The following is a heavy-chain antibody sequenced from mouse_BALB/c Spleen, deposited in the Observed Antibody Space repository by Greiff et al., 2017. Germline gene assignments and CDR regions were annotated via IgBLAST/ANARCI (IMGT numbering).Heavy chain of an antibody. D-gene: IGHD2-1*01. CDR3: SSSPYGNNDDAMDY. CDR1: GYAFTSYW. CDR2: ICPGDGDT. V-gene: IGHV1-80*01. Sequence: QVQLQQSGAELVRPGSSVKISCKASGYAFTSYWVNWVQQRPGQGLEWIGQICPGDGDTNYNGKFKGKATLTADSSSSSAYMQLSSLTSEDSAVYSCSSSPYGNNDDAMDYWGQGTSVTVSA. J-gene: IGHJ4*01.